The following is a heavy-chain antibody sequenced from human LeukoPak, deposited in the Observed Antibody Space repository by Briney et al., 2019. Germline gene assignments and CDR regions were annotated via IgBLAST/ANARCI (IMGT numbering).Heavy chain of an antibody. CDR3: AWKYYYDSSGYFYVDQ. D-gene: IGHD3-22*01. Sequence: PSETLSLTCAVSGYSISSGYYWGWIRQSPEKGLEWMGSIYHSGTTYYNPSLKSRVTISIDTSKNQFSLNLNSVTAADTAVYYCAWKYYYDSSGYFYVDQWGQGILVTVSS. J-gene: IGHJ4*02. V-gene: IGHV4-38-2*01. CDR2: IYHSGTT. CDR1: GYSISSGYY.